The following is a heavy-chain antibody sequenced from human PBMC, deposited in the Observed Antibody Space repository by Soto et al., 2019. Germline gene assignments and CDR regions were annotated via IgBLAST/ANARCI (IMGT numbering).Heavy chain of an antibody. V-gene: IGHV4-38-2*01. Sequence: PSETLSLTCAVSGFSISSRYYWGWIRQPPGKGLEWIGSIYHSGSTYYNLSLKSRVTISIDTSKNQFSLKLNSVTAADTAVYYCATGAGTDYYYYGMDVWGQGTTVTVSS. CDR1: GFSISSRYY. J-gene: IGHJ6*02. D-gene: IGHD6-19*01. CDR2: IYHSGST. CDR3: ATGAGTDYYYYGMDV.